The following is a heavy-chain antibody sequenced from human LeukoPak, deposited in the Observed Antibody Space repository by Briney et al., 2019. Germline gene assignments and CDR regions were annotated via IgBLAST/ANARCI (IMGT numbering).Heavy chain of an antibody. CDR1: GYTLTELS. J-gene: IGHJ2*01. D-gene: IGHD3-22*01. V-gene: IGHV1-69*13. CDR2: IIPIFGTA. Sequence: ASVKVSCKVSGYTLTELSMHWVRQAPGQGLEWMGGIIPIFGTANYAQKFQGRVTITADESTSTAYMELSSLRSEDTAVYYCARDRSWSSGWYGDSSGYYLYWYFDLWGRGTLVTVSS. CDR3: ARDRSWSSGWYGDSSGYYLYWYFDL.